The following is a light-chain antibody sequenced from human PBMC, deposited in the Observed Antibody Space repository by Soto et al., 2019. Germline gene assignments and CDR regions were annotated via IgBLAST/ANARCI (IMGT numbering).Light chain of an antibody. J-gene: IGKJ3*01. CDR3: QQYNNWPPGAT. V-gene: IGKV3-15*01. CDR1: QSVSSN. Sequence: EIVMTQSPGTLSVSPGKRATLSCRASQSVSSNLAWYQQKPGQAPRLLIYGASTRATGIPARFSGSGSGTEFTLTISSRQSEDSAVYYCQQYNNWPPGATFGPGTKVDIK. CDR2: GAS.